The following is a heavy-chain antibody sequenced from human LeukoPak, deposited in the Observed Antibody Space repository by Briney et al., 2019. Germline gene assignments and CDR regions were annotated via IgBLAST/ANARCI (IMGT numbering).Heavy chain of an antibody. CDR2: IKSKTDGGTT. CDR3: TTERAAAGTIDY. Sequence: PGRSLRLSCAASGFTFSNAWMSWVRQAPGKGLEWVGRIKSKTDGGTTDYAAPVKGRFTISRDDSKNTLYLQMNSLKTEDTAVYYCTTERAAAGTIDYWGQGTLVTVSS. J-gene: IGHJ4*02. V-gene: IGHV3-15*01. CDR1: GFTFSNAW. D-gene: IGHD6-13*01.